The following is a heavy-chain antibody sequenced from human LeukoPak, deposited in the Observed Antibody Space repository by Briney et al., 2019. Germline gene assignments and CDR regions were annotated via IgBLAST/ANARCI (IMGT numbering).Heavy chain of an antibody. D-gene: IGHD2-2*01. Sequence: PSETLSLTCAVYGGSFSGYYWSWIRQPPGKGLEWIGEINHSGSTNYNPSLKSRVTISVDTSKNQFSLKLSSVTAADTAVYYCAGGYCSSTSCYQEEWDWFDPWGQGTLVTVSS. CDR1: GGSFSGYY. V-gene: IGHV4-34*01. J-gene: IGHJ5*02. CDR2: INHSGST. CDR3: AGGYCSSTSCYQEEWDWFDP.